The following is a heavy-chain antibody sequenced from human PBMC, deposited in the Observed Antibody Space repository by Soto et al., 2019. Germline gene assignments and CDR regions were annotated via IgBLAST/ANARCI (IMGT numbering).Heavy chain of an antibody. CDR2: IYHRGNM. Sequence: LTCDVTGESSNSDDWGNWVRQPPGKGLQWIGEIYHRGNMNYDPSLRGRISISMDKSKNQIFLDLFDVTAADTAVYYFARDHLCSDNWAFDYSGPGVLVTVSS. CDR3: ARDHLCSDNWAFDY. D-gene: IGHD6-25*01. J-gene: IGHJ4*02. V-gene: IGHV4-4*02. CDR1: GESSNSDDW.